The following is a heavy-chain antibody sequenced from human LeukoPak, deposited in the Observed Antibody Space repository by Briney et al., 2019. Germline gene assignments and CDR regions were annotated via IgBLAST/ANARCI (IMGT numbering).Heavy chain of an antibody. CDR3: AREVQLERRSAFDI. V-gene: IGHV3-30*04. CDR2: ISYDGSNK. Sequence: GGSLRLSCAASGFTFSIYAMDWVRQAPGRGLEWVAVISYDGSNKYYADSVKGRLTISRDNSKNTLYLQMNSLRAEDTAVYYRAREVQLERRSAFDIWGQGTMVTVSS. J-gene: IGHJ3*02. D-gene: IGHD1-1*01. CDR1: GFTFSIYA.